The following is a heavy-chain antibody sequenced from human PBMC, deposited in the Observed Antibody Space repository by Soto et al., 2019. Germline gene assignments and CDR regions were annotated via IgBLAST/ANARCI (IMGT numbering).Heavy chain of an antibody. D-gene: IGHD2-15*01. Sequence: PGGSLRLSCAASGFTFSSYGMHWVRQAPGKGLEWVAVISYDGSNKYYADSVMGRFTISRDNSKNTLYLQMNSLRAEDTAVYYCAKPPLGYCSGGSCYSPFDYWGQGTLVTVSS. CDR1: GFTFSSYG. J-gene: IGHJ4*02. V-gene: IGHV3-30*18. CDR2: ISYDGSNK. CDR3: AKPPLGYCSGGSCYSPFDY.